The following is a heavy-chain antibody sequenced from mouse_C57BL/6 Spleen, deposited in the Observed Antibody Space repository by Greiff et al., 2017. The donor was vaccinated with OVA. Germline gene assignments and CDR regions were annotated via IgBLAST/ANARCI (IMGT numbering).Heavy chain of an antibody. CDR3: GRSEDGYAMDY. CDR2: IYPRSGNT. D-gene: IGHD2-3*01. Sequence: VQLQQSGAELARPGASVKLSCKASGYTFTSYGISWVKQRTGQGLEWIGEIYPRSGNTYYNEKFKGKATLTADKSSSTAYMELRSLTSEDSAVYFCGRSEDGYAMDYWGQGTSVTVSS. V-gene: IGHV1-81*01. J-gene: IGHJ4*01. CDR1: GYTFTSYG.